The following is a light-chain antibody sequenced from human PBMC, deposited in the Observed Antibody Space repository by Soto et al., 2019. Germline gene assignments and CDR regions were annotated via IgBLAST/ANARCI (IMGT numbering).Light chain of an antibody. CDR3: QQYCSSSMYT. Sequence: EIVLTQSPDTLSLSPGERASLSCRASQSISSTYLAWYQQKPGQAPSFLIYGASNRATGIPDRFSGSESGTDFTLTISRLEPEDFAVYYCQQYCSSSMYTFGQGTKLEIK. V-gene: IGKV3-20*01. CDR1: QSISSTY. CDR2: GAS. J-gene: IGKJ2*01.